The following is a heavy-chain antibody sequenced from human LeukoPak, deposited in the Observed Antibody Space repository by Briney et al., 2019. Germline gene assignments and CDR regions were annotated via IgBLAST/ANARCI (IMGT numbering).Heavy chain of an antibody. CDR1: GGTFSSYA. Sequence: SVKVSCKASGGTFSSYAISWVRQAPGQGLEWMGGIIPIFGTANYAQKFQGRVTITTDASTSAAYMELSSLRSEDTAVYYCARTQSGYDLFDYWGQGTLVTVSS. CDR2: IIPIFGTA. J-gene: IGHJ4*02. V-gene: IGHV1-69*05. D-gene: IGHD5-12*01. CDR3: ARTQSGYDLFDY.